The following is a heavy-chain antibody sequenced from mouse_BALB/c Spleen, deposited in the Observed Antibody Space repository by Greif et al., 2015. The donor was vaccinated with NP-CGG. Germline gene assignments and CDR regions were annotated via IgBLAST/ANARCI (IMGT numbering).Heavy chain of an antibody. CDR1: GYTFTSYY. CDR2: INPSNGGT. D-gene: IGHD1-2*01. J-gene: IGHJ3*01. CDR3: TRSGNGYWFAY. Sequence: QVQLKQSGAELVKPGASVKLSCKASGYTFTSYYMYWVKQRPGQGLEWIGEINPSNGGTNFSEKFKSKATLTVGKSSSTAYMQLSSLTSEDSAVYYCTRSGNGYWFAYWGQGTLVTVSA. V-gene: IGHV1S81*02.